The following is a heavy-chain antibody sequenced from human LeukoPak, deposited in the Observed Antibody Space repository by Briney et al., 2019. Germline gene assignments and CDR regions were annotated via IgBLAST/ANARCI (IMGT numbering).Heavy chain of an antibody. Sequence: GASVKVSCKASGYTFTGYYMHWVRQAPGQGLEWMGWINPNSGGTNYAQKFQGRVTMTRDTSISTAYMELSRLRSDDTAVYYCVRGAYSSSSGYYYYYMDVWGKGTTVTVSS. CDR1: GYTFTGYY. CDR2: INPNSGGT. CDR3: VRGAYSSSSGYYYYYMDV. V-gene: IGHV1-2*02. D-gene: IGHD6-6*01. J-gene: IGHJ6*03.